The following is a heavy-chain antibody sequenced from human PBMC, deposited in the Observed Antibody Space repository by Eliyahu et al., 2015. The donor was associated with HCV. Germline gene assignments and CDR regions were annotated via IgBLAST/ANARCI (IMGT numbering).Heavy chain of an antibody. CDR3: TSPIGLEWFDDLKYYFDY. Sequence: EVQLVEPGGGLVKPGGSLRLSCAASGFTFSNAWXNWVRQAPGKGLEWVGRIKSKTDGGTTDYAAPVKGRFTISRDDSKNTLYLQMNSLKTEDTAVYYCTSPIGLEWFDDLKYYFDYWGQGTLVTVSS. CDR2: IKSKTDGGTT. V-gene: IGHV3-15*07. CDR1: GFTFSNAW. D-gene: IGHD3-3*01. J-gene: IGHJ4*02.